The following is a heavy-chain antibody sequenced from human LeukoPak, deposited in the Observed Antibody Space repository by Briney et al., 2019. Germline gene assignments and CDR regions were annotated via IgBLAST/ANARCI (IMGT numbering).Heavy chain of an antibody. V-gene: IGHV4-59*06. CDR1: GGSISSYY. CDR3: ARRSWGSYRYPYNWFDP. Sequence: KPSETLSLTCTVSGGSISSYYWSWIRQHPGKGLEWIGYIYYSGSTYYNPSLKSRVTISVDTSKNQFSLKLSSVTAADTAVYYCARRSWGSYRYPYNWFDPWGQGTLVTVSS. CDR2: IYYSGST. D-gene: IGHD3-16*02. J-gene: IGHJ5*02.